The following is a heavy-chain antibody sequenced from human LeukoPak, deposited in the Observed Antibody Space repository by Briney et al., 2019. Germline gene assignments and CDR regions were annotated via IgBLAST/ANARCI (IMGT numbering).Heavy chain of an antibody. V-gene: IGHV1-2*06. Sequence: ASVKVSCKASGYTFTGYYMHWVRQAPGQGLEWMGRTNPNSGGTNYAQKFQGRVTMTRDTSISTAYMELSRLRSDDTAVYYCARGRSYYDSSGYYGFFGYWGQGTLVTVSS. CDR3: ARGRSYYDSSGYYGFFGY. CDR1: GYTFTGYY. CDR2: TNPNSGGT. D-gene: IGHD3-22*01. J-gene: IGHJ4*02.